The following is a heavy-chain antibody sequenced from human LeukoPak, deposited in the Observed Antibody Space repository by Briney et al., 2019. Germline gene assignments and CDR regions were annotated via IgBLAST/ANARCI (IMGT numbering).Heavy chain of an antibody. CDR1: GYTFTSYG. V-gene: IGHV7-4-1*02. J-gene: IGHJ4*02. D-gene: IGHD5-18*01. CDR3: AREAYSSAYYFDY. Sequence: ASVKVSCKASGYTFTSYGISWVRQAPGQGLEWMGWINTNTGNPTYAQGFTGRFVFSLDTSVSTAYLQISSLKAEDTAVYYCAREAYSSAYYFDYWGQGTLVTVSS. CDR2: INTNTGNP.